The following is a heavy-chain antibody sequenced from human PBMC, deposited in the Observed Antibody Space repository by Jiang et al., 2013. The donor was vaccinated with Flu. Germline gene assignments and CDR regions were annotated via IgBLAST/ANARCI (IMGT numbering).Heavy chain of an antibody. D-gene: IGHD3-10*01. CDR2: STLANGNT. CDR1: GYTFTSYA. J-gene: IGHJ4*02. CDR3: ARGIIMVRGVNY. Sequence: CKASGYTFTSYAVHWVRQAPDKGLSGWDGSTLANGNTKYSQKFQGRVTITRDTSASTAYMELSSLRSEDTAVYYCARGIIMVRGVNYWGQGTLVTVSS. V-gene: IGHV1-3*01.